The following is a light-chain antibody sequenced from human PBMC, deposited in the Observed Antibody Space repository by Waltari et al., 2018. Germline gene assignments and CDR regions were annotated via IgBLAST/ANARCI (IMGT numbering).Light chain of an antibody. J-gene: IGKJ4*01. V-gene: IGKV3-11*01. CDR2: DAA. Sequence: VLTQSPVTLSLSPGERATLSCLASQSVNSSLAWYQQMPGQPPRLLIYDAADRATGIPARFSGGGSGTDFTLIITNLEAEDFATYFCQHRANRPPVTFGGGTKV. CDR3: QHRANRPPVT. CDR1: QSVNSS.